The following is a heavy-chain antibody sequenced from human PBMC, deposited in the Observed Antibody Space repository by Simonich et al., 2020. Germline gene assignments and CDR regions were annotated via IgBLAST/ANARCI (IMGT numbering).Heavy chain of an antibody. D-gene: IGHD7-27*01. Sequence: QVQLVQSGAEVKKPGASVKVSCKASGYTFTGYYMHWVRQAPGQGLEWMGCNNPNRSGTNYAQKFQCRVTLTRDTSISTAYMELSRLRSDDTAVYYCARGALTGDYYYMDVWGKGTTVTVSS. CDR1: GYTFTGYY. CDR2: NNPNRSGT. V-gene: IGHV1-2*02. J-gene: IGHJ6*03. CDR3: ARGALTGDYYYMDV.